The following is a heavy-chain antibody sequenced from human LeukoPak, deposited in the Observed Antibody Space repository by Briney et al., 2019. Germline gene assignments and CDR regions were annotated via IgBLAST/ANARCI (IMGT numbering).Heavy chain of an antibody. Sequence: PGGSLRLSCAASGFTFSSYGMHWVRQAPGKGLEWVAFIRYDGSNKYYADSVKGRFTISRDNSKNTLYLQMNSLRAEDTAVYYCAKGQKGLEMATISPPFDYWGQGTLVTVSS. CDR1: GFTFSSYG. CDR2: IRYDGSNK. J-gene: IGHJ4*02. CDR3: AKGQKGLEMATISPPFDY. D-gene: IGHD5-24*01. V-gene: IGHV3-30*02.